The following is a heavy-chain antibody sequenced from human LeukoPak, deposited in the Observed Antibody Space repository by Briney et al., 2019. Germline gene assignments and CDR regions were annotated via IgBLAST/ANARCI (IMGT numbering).Heavy chain of an antibody. D-gene: IGHD4-17*01. CDR3: TRLRSANWFDP. J-gene: IGHJ5*02. CDR2: ISGSGANI. V-gene: IGHV3-21*06. Sequence: PGGSLRLSCVASEFIFSDYWMSWVRQAPGKGLEWVSFISGSGANIHYSDSVRGRFTISRDNANSSLNLQMDSLRVEDTAVYYCTRLRSANWFDPWGQGTLVTVSS. CDR1: EFIFSDYW.